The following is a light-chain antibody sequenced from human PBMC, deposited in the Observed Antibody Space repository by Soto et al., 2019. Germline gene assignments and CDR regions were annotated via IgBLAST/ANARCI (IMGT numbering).Light chain of an antibody. V-gene: IGKV1-33*01. CDR3: QQYENLPT. CDR1: QNINNY. Sequence: DIQMTYSPSCLSASVGDTVSITCQASQNINNYLNWYQQKPGRAPKLLIYDASNLEAGVPSRFRGSGSGTDFTFTISRLQTEDIATYYCQQYENLPTFGQGTRLEI. CDR2: DAS. J-gene: IGKJ5*01.